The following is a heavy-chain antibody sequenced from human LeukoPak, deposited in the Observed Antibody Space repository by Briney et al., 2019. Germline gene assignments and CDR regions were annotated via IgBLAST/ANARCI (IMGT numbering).Heavy chain of an antibody. CDR3: ARGIAAASAFDY. V-gene: IGHV3-66*01. Sequence: GGSLRLSCAASGFTFSRNYMSWVRQAPGKGLEWVSLINSGGSTYYADSVKGRFTISRDNSKNTLHLQMNSLRAEDTALDYCARGIAAASAFDYWGQGTLVTVSS. CDR2: INSGGST. CDR1: GFTFSRNY. D-gene: IGHD6-13*01. J-gene: IGHJ4*02.